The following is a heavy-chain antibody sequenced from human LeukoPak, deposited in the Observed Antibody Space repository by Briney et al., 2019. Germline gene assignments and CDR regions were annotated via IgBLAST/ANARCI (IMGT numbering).Heavy chain of an antibody. CDR2: IGTAGDT. Sequence: GGSLRLSCAASGFTFSSYDMHWVRQVTGKGLEWVSAIGTAGDTYYPGSVKGRFTISRENAKNSLYLQMNSLRAEDTAVYYCARDAGRDYYGSGSTSDYWGQGTLVTVSS. CDR3: ARDAGRDYYGSGSTSDY. CDR1: GFTFSSYD. J-gene: IGHJ4*02. D-gene: IGHD3-10*01. V-gene: IGHV3-13*01.